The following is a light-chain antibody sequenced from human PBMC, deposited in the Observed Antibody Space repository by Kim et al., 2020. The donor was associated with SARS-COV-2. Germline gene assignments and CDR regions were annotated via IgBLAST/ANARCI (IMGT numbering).Light chain of an antibody. CDR1: QSISDC. CDR2: KTS. J-gene: IGKJ1*01. Sequence: ASGGDRVTITCRASQSISDCLAWYQQKPGEAPKLLIYKTSSLESGVPSRFSGSGSGTEFTLTISSLQPDDFATYYCQQYNSFSWTFGQGTKVDIK. CDR3: QQYNSFSWT. V-gene: IGKV1-5*03.